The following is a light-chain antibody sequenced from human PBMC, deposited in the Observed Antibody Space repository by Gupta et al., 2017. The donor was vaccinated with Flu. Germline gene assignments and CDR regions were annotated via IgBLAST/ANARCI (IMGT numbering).Light chain of an antibody. Sequence: PGQPSSMACKSSPCLLRSDVKTYLDWYQQKPGQAPKLLIYDVSNRVSGVPARFSGSGSGTDFTLTISRLEAEDVGVYYCMQSRQLPLTFGRGTKVEIK. CDR3: MQSRQLPLT. CDR2: DVS. J-gene: IGKJ4*01. V-gene: IGKV2D-29*01. CDR1: PCLLRSDVKTY.